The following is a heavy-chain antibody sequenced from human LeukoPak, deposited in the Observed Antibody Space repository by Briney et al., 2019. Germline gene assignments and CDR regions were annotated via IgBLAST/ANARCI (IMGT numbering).Heavy chain of an antibody. CDR1: GGSISGYY. Sequence: PSETLSLTCAVYGGSISGYYWSWIRQPPGRGLEWNGESNDSGSTNYTPSLKSRVTISLDTSKNQFSLRLRSVTAADTAVYYCARGKDDYDSWSGYPHWGQGTLVTVSS. J-gene: IGHJ4*02. V-gene: IGHV4-34*01. CDR2: SNDSGST. D-gene: IGHD3-3*01. CDR3: ARGKDDYDSWSGYPH.